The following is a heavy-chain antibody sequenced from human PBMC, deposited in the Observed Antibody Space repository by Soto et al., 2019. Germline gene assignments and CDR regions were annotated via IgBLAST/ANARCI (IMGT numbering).Heavy chain of an antibody. V-gene: IGHV3-21*01. Sequence: EVQLVESGGGLVKPGGSLRLSCAASGFTFSSYSMNWVRQAPGKGLEWVSSISSSSSYIYYADSVKGRFTISRDNAKNSLYLQMNSLRAEDTAVYYCARVITVTNYYYYYGMDFWGQGTTVTVSS. CDR2: ISSSSSYI. J-gene: IGHJ6*02. CDR1: GFTFSSYS. D-gene: IGHD4-17*01. CDR3: ARVITVTNYYYYYGMDF.